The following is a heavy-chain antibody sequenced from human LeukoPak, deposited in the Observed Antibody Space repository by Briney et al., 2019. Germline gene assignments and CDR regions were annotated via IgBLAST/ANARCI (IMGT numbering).Heavy chain of an antibody. J-gene: IGHJ4*02. Sequence: SETLSHTCAVTGYSISSGYYWGWIRQPPGKGLGWIGSMYHSGSTYCDPSIKSRVPISADTSNNQSSLKLNSVTAADTAVYYCPRAVAAYLGFDYWGQGTLVTVSS. CDR2: MYHSGST. V-gene: IGHV4-38-2*01. CDR1: GYSISSGYY. CDR3: PRAVAAYLGFDY. D-gene: IGHD6-19*01.